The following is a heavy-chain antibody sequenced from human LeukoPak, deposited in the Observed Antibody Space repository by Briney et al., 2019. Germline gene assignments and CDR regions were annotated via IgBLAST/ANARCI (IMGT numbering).Heavy chain of an antibody. CDR1: GFTFNRYW. D-gene: IGHD3-22*01. CDR2: INQDGSEN. V-gene: IGHV3-7*04. CDR3: ARGLYYYDSSGYQTFDY. J-gene: IGHJ4*02. Sequence: GGSLRLSCAASGFTFNRYWMSWVRQAPGKGPEWVANINQDGSENYYVDSVKGRFIISRDNAKNSLYLEMNSLRAEDTAVYYCARGLYYYDSSGYQTFDYWGQGTLVTVSS.